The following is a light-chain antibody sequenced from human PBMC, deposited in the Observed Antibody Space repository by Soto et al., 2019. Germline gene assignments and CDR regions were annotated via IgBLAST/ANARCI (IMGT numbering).Light chain of an antibody. Sequence: QSVLTQPASVSGSPGQSITISCTGTSSDVGGYNFVSWYQQHPGKAPKLMIYEVTSRPSGVSNRFSGSKSGNTASLTISGLQAEDEADYYCNSYTTISTLVFGTGTKVTLL. CDR3: NSYTTISTLV. CDR2: EVT. V-gene: IGLV2-14*03. CDR1: SSDVGGYNF. J-gene: IGLJ1*01.